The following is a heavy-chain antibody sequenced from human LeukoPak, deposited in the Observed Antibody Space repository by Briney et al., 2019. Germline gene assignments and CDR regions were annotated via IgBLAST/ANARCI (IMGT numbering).Heavy chain of an antibody. J-gene: IGHJ4*02. V-gene: IGHV3-7*03. D-gene: IGHD3-10*01. CDR2: IKQDGSEK. CDR1: GFTFSSYW. CDR3: ARESRYYGSGTPLDY. Sequence: GGSLRLSCAASGFTFSSYWMSWVRQAPGKGLEWVANIKQDGSEKYYVDSVKGRFTISRDNAKNSLYLQMNSLRAEDTAVYCCARESRYYGSGTPLDYWGQGTLVTVSS.